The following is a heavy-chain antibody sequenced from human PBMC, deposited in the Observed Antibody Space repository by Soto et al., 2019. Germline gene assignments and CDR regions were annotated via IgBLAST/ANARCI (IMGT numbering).Heavy chain of an antibody. CDR2: LYYSAST. D-gene: IGHD4-17*01. CDR3: ARVTVAYGDNASGWYFDL. CDR1: GGSISSGGYY. V-gene: IGHV4-31*03. Sequence: QVQLQESGPGLVKPSQTLSLTCTVSGGSISSGGYYWSWIRQHPGKGLEWIEYLYYSASTYYNPFLRSRLTISVDTAKNQFSRKLSSVTAADTAVYYCARVTVAYGDNASGWYFDLWGRGTLVTVSS. J-gene: IGHJ2*01.